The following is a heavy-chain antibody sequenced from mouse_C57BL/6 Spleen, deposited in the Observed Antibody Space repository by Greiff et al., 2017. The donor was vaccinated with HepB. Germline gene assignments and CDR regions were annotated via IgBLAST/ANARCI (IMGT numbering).Heavy chain of an antibody. V-gene: IGHV1-7*01. CDR2: INPSSGYT. D-gene: IGHD3-2*02. J-gene: IGHJ2*01. Sequence: VQVVESGAELAKPGASVKLSCKASGYTFTSYWMHWVKQRPGQGLEWIGYINPSSGYTKYNQKFKDKATLTADKSSSTAYMQLSSLTYEDSAVYYCARWENTAQATLYYFDYWGQGTTLTVSS. CDR1: GYTFTSYW. CDR3: ARWENTAQATLYYFDY.